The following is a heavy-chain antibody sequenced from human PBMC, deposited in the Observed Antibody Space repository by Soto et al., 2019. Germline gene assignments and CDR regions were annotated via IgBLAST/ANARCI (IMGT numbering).Heavy chain of an antibody. CDR3: ARDPGSGSYYGWFDP. J-gene: IGHJ5*02. V-gene: IGHV4-59*01. CDR1: GDSISRST. D-gene: IGHD3-10*01. Sequence: SETLSLTCTVSGDSISRSTWNWIRQPPRKGLNWIGYIYYSGSTNYNPSLKSRVNLSVAKSKNQITPKRSYVTAADTAVYYCARDPGSGSYYGWFDPWGQGTLVTVS. CDR2: IYYSGST.